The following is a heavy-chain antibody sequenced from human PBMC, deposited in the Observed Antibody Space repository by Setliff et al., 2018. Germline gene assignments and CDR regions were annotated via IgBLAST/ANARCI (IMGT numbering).Heavy chain of an antibody. J-gene: IGHJ4*02. D-gene: IGHD1-26*01. CDR1: GYSISSGHF. V-gene: IGHV4-38-2*01. CDR3: ARQPTGTYQWTFDS. CDR2: IFHSGST. Sequence: KTSETLSLTCGVSGYSISSGHFWGWIRQPPGKGLEWLGNIFHSGSTYYNPTLNSRVTMSVDTSKNQFSLKLHSVTATDTAVYYCARQPTGTYQWTFDSWGQGTLVTVSS.